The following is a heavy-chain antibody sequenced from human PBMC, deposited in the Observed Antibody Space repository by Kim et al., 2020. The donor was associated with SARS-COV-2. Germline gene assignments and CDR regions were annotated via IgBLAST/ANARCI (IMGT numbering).Heavy chain of an antibody. Sequence: GESLKISCKGSGYSFTSYWIGWVRQMPGKGLEWMGIIYPGDSDTRYSPSFQGQVTISADKSISTAYLQWSSLKASDTAMYYCARGLRFLEWSPPAGWFDPWGQGTLVTVSS. CDR1: GYSFTSYW. CDR2: IYPGDSDT. J-gene: IGHJ5*02. D-gene: IGHD3-3*01. CDR3: ARGLRFLEWSPPAGWFDP. V-gene: IGHV5-51*01.